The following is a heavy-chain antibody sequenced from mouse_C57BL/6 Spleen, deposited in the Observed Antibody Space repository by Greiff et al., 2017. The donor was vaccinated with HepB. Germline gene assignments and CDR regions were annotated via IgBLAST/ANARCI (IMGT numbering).Heavy chain of an antibody. J-gene: IGHJ1*03. Sequence: QVTLKESGPGILQSSQTLSLTCSFFGFSLSTSGMGVSWIRQPSGKGLEWLAHIYWDDDKRYNPSLKSRLTISKDTSRNQVFLKITSVDTADTATYYCARNYYVYVGYFDVWGTGTTVTVSS. V-gene: IGHV8-12*01. CDR3: ARNYYVYVGYFDV. CDR1: GFSLSTSGMG. D-gene: IGHD2-2*01. CDR2: IYWDDDK.